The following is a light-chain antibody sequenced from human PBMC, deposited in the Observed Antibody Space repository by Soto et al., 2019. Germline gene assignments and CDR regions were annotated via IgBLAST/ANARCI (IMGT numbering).Light chain of an antibody. CDR3: LQNYDYPYT. J-gene: IGKJ2*01. CDR2: LAS. CDR1: QGVGKD. V-gene: IGKV1-6*01. Sequence: IQMTQSPSSLSASVGDRVTIICRASQGVGKDLGWYQQKPGKAPNLLIYLASSLHSGVPSRFSGSGSGTDFTLTISSLQPEDIATYFCLQNYDYPYTFGQGTK.